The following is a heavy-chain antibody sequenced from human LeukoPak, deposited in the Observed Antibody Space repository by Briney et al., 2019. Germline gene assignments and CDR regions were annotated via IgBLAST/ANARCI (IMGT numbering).Heavy chain of an antibody. D-gene: IGHD3-10*01. CDR2: ISTSGST. J-gene: IGHJ5*02. CDR1: GGSISSYY. CDR3: ARERSGRPMNWFDP. Sequence: SETLSLTCTVSGGSISSYYWSWIRQPAGKGLESIGHISTSGSTNYNPSLKSRVTMSVDTSKNQFSLKLSSVTAADTAVYYCARERSGRPMNWFDPWGQGTLVTVSS. V-gene: IGHV4-4*07.